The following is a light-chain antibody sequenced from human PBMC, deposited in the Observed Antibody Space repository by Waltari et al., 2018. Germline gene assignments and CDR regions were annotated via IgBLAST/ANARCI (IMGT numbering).Light chain of an antibody. J-gene: IGLJ3*02. Sequence: FILTQPHSLSQSPGQTVTISCTGPGGSFAFNYLHWHHQRPDSAPTTVIYADSQRPSGVPDRFSGSIDSSSNSASLTISGLRTEDEADYYCQSYDSDRSWVFGGGTHLTVL. V-gene: IGLV6-57*02. CDR2: ADS. CDR1: GGSFAFNY. CDR3: QSYDSDRSWV.